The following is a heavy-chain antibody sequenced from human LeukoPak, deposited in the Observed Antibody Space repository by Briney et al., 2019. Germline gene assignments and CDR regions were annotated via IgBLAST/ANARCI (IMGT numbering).Heavy chain of an antibody. CDR3: ARGEAVAGNDH. J-gene: IGHJ4*02. CDR1: GFTFSGYW. V-gene: IGHV3-74*01. D-gene: IGHD6-19*01. CDR2: INGDGYSI. Sequence: TGGSLRLSCAASGFTFSGYWMHWVRQAPGKGLVWLSRINGDGYSISYADSVKGRFTISRGNAKKMLYLQMNSLRAEDTAMYYCARGEAVAGNDHWGQGIRVTVSS.